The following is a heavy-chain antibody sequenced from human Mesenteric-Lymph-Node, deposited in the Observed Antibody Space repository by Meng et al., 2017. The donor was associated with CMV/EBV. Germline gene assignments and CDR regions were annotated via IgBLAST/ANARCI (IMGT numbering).Heavy chain of an antibody. V-gene: IGHV3-11*01. CDR1: GFTFSDYS. D-gene: IGHD2-2*01. CDR3: ARDHSRYCSSTSCYSGYYYYVMDV. CDR2: ISNSANTI. Sequence: GGSLRLSCAASGFTFSDYSMSWVRQAPGKGLEWISYISNSANTIYYADSVMGRFTVSRDNAKNSLYLQMNSLGAEDTAVYYCARDHSRYCSSTSCYSGYYYYVMDVWGQGTTVTVSS. J-gene: IGHJ6*02.